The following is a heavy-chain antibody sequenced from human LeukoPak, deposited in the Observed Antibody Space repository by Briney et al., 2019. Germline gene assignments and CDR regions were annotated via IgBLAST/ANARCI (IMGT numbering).Heavy chain of an antibody. J-gene: IGHJ4*02. D-gene: IGHD3-10*01. CDR1: GYTFTGYY. CDR2: INPNSGGT. CDR3: ARALWFGIHLPFDY. V-gene: IGHV1-2*02. Sequence: GASVKVSCKASGYTFTGYYMHWVRQAPGQGLERMGWINPNSGGTNYAQKFQGRVTMTRDTSISTAYMEPSRLRSDDTAVYYCARALWFGIHLPFDYWGQGTLVTVPS.